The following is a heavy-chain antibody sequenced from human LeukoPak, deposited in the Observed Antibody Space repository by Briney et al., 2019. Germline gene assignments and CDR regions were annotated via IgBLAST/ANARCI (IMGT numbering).Heavy chain of an antibody. V-gene: IGHV3-33*06. CDR1: GFTFDNYA. Sequence: GGSLRLSCAPSGFTFDNYAMHWVRQAPGKGLEWVAVIWNDGSDKYYADSVKGRSTVSRDNSRNILYLQMDSPRAEDTGVYYCAKDAQRGFDYSNSLQHWGPGTLVTVSS. D-gene: IGHD4-11*01. CDR3: AKDAQRGFDYSNSLQH. CDR2: IWNDGSDK. J-gene: IGHJ1*01.